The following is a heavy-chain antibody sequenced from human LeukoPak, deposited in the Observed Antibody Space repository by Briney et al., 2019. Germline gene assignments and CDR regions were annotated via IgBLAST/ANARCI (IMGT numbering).Heavy chain of an antibody. D-gene: IGHD5-24*01. V-gene: IGHV3-21*01. Sequence: GGSLRLSCAASGFTFSYYTMNWVRQAPGEGLEWVSSISSSGYIYYADSVKGRFTISRDNAKNSLYLQMNSLRAEDTAVYYCARRDGYNSYYYGMDVWGQGSTVTVSS. CDR3: ARRDGYNSYYYGMDV. CDR2: ISSSGYI. J-gene: IGHJ6*02. CDR1: GFTFSYYT.